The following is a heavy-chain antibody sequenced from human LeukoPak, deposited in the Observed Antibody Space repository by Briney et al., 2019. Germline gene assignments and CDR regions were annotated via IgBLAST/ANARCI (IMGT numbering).Heavy chain of an antibody. CDR3: ARGEVRATYYYYYYYMDV. D-gene: IGHD1-26*01. CDR2: INHSGST. J-gene: IGHJ6*03. V-gene: IGHV4-34*01. Sequence: PSETLSLTCAVYGGSFSGYYWSWIRQPPGKGLEWIGEINHSGSTNYNPSLKSRVTISVDTSKNQFPLKLSSVTAADTAVYYCARGEVRATYYYYYYYMDVWGKGTTVTVSS. CDR1: GGSFSGYY.